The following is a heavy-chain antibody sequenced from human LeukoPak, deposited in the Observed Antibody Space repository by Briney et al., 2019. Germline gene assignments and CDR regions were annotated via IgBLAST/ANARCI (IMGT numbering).Heavy chain of an antibody. J-gene: IGHJ6*02. CDR3: AKDIGYSYGMDV. D-gene: IGHD5-18*01. CDR2: ISWNSGSI. Sequence: GESLRLSCAASGFTFDDYAMHWVRQAPGKGLEWVSGISWNSGSIGYADSVKGRFTISRDNAKNSLYLQMNSLRAEDTALYYCAKDIGYSYGMDVWGQGTTVTVSS. V-gene: IGHV3-9*01. CDR1: GFTFDDYA.